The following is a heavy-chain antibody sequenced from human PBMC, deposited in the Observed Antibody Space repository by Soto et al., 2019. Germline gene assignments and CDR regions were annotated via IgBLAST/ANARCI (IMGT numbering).Heavy chain of an antibody. V-gene: IGHV4-39*01. CDR1: GGSTSDKSYF. J-gene: IGHJ4*02. CDR3: ARQRLLRLKPDFDI. Sequence: KPSETLSLTCSVSGGSTSDKSYFWGWVRQSPGKGLEWIGSMYYSGSSYYNPSLKSRVAISVDTSRNQFSLKLRSVTAADTAVYFCARQRLLRLKPDFDIWGQGTLATVSS. CDR2: MYYSGSS. D-gene: IGHD2-21*02.